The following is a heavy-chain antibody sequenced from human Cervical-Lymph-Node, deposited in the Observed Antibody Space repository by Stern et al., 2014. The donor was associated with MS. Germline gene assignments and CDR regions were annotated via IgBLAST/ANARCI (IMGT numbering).Heavy chain of an antibody. Sequence: VQLVQSGGGLVQPGGSLRLSCSASGFTFSSYAMHWVRQAPGKGLEYVSAISSNGGSTYYADSVKGRFTIYRDNSKNTLYLQMSSLRAEDTAVYYCVKSPRMSVAARPGDFDYWGQGTLVTVSS. V-gene: IGHV3-64D*06. CDR2: ISSNGGST. CDR3: VKSPRMSVAARPGDFDY. D-gene: IGHD6-6*01. J-gene: IGHJ4*02. CDR1: GFTFSSYA.